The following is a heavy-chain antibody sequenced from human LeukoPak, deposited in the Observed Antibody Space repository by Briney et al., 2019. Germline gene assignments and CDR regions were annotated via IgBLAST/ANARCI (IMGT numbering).Heavy chain of an antibody. V-gene: IGHV4-34*01. J-gene: IGHJ6*02. CDR3: ARDGQWLAGDDYYYYYGMDV. CDR1: GGSFSGYY. D-gene: IGHD6-19*01. CDR2: INHSGST. Sequence: SETLSLTCAVYGGSFSGYYWSWIRQPPGKGLEWIGEINHSGSTNYNPSLKSRVTISVDTSKNQFSLQLNSVTPEDTAVYYCARDGQWLAGDDYYYYYGMDVWGQGTTVTVSS.